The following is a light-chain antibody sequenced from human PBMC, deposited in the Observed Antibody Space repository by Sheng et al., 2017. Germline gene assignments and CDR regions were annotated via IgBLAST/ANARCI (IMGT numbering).Light chain of an antibody. CDR2: DVS. CDR1: QDINNF. Sequence: DIKMTQSPSSLSASVGDRVTIRCQASQDINNFLNWYQQRPGKPPKLLIYDVSKLETGVPSRFSGSGSGTEFTLTISSLQPDDFAAYYCQQYSFYPWTFGRGTKVEI. V-gene: IGKV1-33*01. CDR3: QQYSFYPWT. J-gene: IGKJ1*01.